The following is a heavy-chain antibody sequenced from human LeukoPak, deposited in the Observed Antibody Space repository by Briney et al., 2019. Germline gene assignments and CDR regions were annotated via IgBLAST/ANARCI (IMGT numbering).Heavy chain of an antibody. CDR1: GYTFTGYY. Sequence: ASVKVSCKASGYTFTGYYMHWVRQAPGQGLGWMGWINPNSGGTNYAQKFQGRVTMTRDTSISTAYMELSRLRSDDTAVYYCARGDYELHYYYGMDVWGQGTTVTVSS. CDR2: INPNSGGT. CDR3: ARGDYELHYYYGMDV. V-gene: IGHV1-2*02. D-gene: IGHD3-16*01. J-gene: IGHJ6*02.